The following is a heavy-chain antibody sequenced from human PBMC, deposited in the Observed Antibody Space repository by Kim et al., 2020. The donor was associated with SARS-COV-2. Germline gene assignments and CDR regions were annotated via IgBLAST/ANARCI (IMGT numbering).Heavy chain of an antibody. V-gene: IGHV4-4*07. CDR2: ST. CDR3: ARIYHAVDI. Sequence: STNYNPSLTSRFTMSVDTSKNQFSLKLSSVTAADTAVYYCARIYHAVDIWGQGTMVTVSS. J-gene: IGHJ3*02.